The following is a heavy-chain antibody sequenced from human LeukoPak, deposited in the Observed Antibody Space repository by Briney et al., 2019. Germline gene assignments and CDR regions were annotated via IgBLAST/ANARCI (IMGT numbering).Heavy chain of an antibody. J-gene: IGHJ3*02. D-gene: IGHD3-10*01. CDR1: GGSISSYY. CDR2: IYYSGYT. CDR3: ARNDASGSYYNVAFDI. Sequence: SETLSLTCTVSGGSISSYYWSWIRQPPGKGLEWIGYIYYSGYTNYNPSLKSRVTISVDTSKNQFSLKLSSVTAADTAVYYCARNDASGSYYNVAFDIWGQGTMVTVSS. V-gene: IGHV4-59*01.